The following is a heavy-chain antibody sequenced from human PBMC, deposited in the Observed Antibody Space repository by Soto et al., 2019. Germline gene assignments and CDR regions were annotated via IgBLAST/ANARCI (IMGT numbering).Heavy chain of an antibody. CDR2: IYYSGST. J-gene: IGHJ6*02. Sequence: SETLCLSCTVAGGSIAGVGGYWSWIRQPPGKGLEWIGYIYYSGSTYYNPSLKSRVTISVDTSKNQFSLKLTSVTAADTAVYFCARVRVPYYYGMDVWGQGTTVTGTS. D-gene: IGHD3-10*01. V-gene: IGHV4-30-4*01. CDR3: ARVRVPYYYGMDV. CDR1: GGSIAGVGGY.